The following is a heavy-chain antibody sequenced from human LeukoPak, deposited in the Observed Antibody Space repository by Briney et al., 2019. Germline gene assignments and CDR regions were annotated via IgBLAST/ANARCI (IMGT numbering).Heavy chain of an antibody. Sequence: SGTLSLTCAVSGYSISSGYYWGWIRQPPGKGLECIGSIYHSGSTYYNPSLKSRVTISVDTSKNQFSLKLSSVTAADTAVYYCARRGYCSGGSCYFFDYWGQGTLVTVSS. CDR3: ARRGYCSGGSCYFFDY. V-gene: IGHV4-38-2*01. J-gene: IGHJ4*02. CDR1: GYSISSGYY. CDR2: IYHSGST. D-gene: IGHD2-15*01.